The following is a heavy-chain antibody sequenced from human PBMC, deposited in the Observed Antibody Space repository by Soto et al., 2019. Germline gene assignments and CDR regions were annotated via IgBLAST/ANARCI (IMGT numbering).Heavy chain of an antibody. Sequence: QVQLVQSGAEVKKPGASVKVSCKASGYTFTSYDINWVRQATGQGLEWMGWMNPNRGNTGYAQKFQGRVTMTRNTSISTAYMELSSLRSEDTAVYYCARVTGTTHYYYYYGMDVWGQGTTVTVSS. J-gene: IGHJ6*02. CDR1: GYTFTSYD. D-gene: IGHD1-7*01. CDR2: MNPNRGNT. CDR3: ARVTGTTHYYYYYGMDV. V-gene: IGHV1-8*01.